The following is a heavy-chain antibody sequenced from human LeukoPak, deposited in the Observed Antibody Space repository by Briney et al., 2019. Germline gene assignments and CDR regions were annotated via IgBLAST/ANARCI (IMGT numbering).Heavy chain of an antibody. D-gene: IGHD3-10*01. CDR2: ISAYNGNT. Sequence: ASVKVSCKASGYTFTSYGISWVRQAPGQGLEWMGWISAYNGNTNYAQKLQGRVTMTTDTSTSTAYMELRRLRSDDTAVYYCARGGGGTMVRGVFYYYYYYMDVRGKGTTVTISS. J-gene: IGHJ6*03. V-gene: IGHV1-18*01. CDR3: ARGGGGTMVRGVFYYYYYYMDV. CDR1: GYTFTSYG.